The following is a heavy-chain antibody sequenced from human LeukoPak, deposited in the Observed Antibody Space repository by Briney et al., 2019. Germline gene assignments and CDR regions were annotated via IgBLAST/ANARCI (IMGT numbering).Heavy chain of an antibody. CDR1: GFTFSSYE. J-gene: IGHJ4*02. V-gene: IGHV3-48*03. CDR3: ATHSVGVLPIATFDY. D-gene: IGHD2-21*01. Sequence: PGGSLRLSCAASGFTFSSYEMNWVRQAPGKGLEWVSYISSSGSTIYYADSVKGRFTISRDNAKNSLSLQMDSLRVEDTALYYCATHSVGVLPIATFDYWGQGTLVTVSS. CDR2: ISSSGSTI.